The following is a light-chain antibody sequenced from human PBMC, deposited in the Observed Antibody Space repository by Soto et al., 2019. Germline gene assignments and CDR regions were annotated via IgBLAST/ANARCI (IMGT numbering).Light chain of an antibody. J-gene: IGKJ4*01. CDR1: QDIRSD. Sequence: AIQMTQSPSSLSASVGDRVTVTCRASQDIRSDVGWYQQKPGQAPKVLMYAASRLHSGVPSRFSGSGSGTNFVLTISSLQPEVVATYYCLQNNNYPLTFGGGTKVEIK. V-gene: IGKV1-6*01. CDR3: LQNNNYPLT. CDR2: AAS.